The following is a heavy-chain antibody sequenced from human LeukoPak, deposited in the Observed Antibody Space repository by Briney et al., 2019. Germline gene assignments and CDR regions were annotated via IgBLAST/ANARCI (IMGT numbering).Heavy chain of an antibody. CDR2: ISGSGGST. D-gene: IGHD3-9*01. CDR1: GFTFSSYA. Sequence: GGSLRLSCAASGFTFSSYAMSWVRQAPGKGLEWVSAISGSGGSTYYADSVKGRFTISRDNSKNTLCLQMNSLRAEDTAVYYCAKDVLRYFENYWGQGTLVTVSS. CDR3: AKDVLRYFENY. J-gene: IGHJ4*02. V-gene: IGHV3-23*01.